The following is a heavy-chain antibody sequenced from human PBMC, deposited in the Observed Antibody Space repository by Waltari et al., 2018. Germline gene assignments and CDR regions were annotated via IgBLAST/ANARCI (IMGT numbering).Heavy chain of an antibody. CDR3: ARPLEDCGGGSCYYDRWFDP. CDR2: INPGNGNT. V-gene: IGHV1-3*01. J-gene: IGHJ5*02. Sequence: QVHLVQSGAEVKKPGASVKVSRKASGYTFTSYVIHWVRQAPGQSLEWLGRINPGNGNTEYSQKFQDRVTITRDTSASTSYVELSRLTSEDTAVYYCARPLEDCGGGSCYYDRWFDPWGQGTMVTVSS. CDR1: GYTFTSYV. D-gene: IGHD2-15*01.